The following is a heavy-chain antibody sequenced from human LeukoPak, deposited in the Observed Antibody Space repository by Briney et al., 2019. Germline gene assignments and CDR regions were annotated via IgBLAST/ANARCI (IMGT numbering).Heavy chain of an antibody. CDR3: ARDRSSSDY. J-gene: IGHJ4*02. D-gene: IGHD6-13*01. V-gene: IGHV1-18*01. Sequence: ASVKVSCKASGYTFINYGISWVRQAPGQGLEWMGCISAYNGNTDYAQNFQGRVTMTTDTSTSTVYMELTSLRFDDTAVYYCARDRSSSDYWGQGTLITVSS. CDR1: GYTFINYG. CDR2: ISAYNGNT.